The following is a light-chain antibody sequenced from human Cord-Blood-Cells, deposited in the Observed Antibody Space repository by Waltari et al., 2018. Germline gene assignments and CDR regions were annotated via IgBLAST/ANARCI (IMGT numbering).Light chain of an antibody. V-gene: IGKV1-39*01. Sequence: DIQMTQSPSSLSASLGDRVTITCRASQSISSYLNWYQPKPGKAPKLLIYAASSLQSGVPSRFSGSGSGTDFTLTISSLQPEDFATYYCQQSYSTLTFGPGTKVDIK. CDR2: AAS. CDR1: QSISSY. CDR3: QQSYSTLT. J-gene: IGKJ3*01.